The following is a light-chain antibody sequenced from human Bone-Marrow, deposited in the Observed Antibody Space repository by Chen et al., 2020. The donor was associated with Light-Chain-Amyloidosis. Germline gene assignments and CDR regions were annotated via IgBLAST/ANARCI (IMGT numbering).Light chain of an antibody. CDR2: EVS. V-gene: IGLV2-14*01. J-gene: IGLJ3*02. CDR3: SSYTTSSTWV. CDR1: SSDIGNYKY. Sequence: QSALTQPASVSGSPGQSITIPCTGTSSDIGNYKYVSWYQQHPGKAPKLMIYEVSNRPSGVSNRFSGSKSGNTASLTISGLQAEDEADYYCSSYTTSSTWVFGGGTKLTVL.